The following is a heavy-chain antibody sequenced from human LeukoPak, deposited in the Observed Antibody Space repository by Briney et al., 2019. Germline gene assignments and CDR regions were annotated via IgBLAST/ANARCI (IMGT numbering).Heavy chain of an antibody. Sequence: GGSLRLSCAASGFTFSSYGMHWVRQAPGKGLEWVAVISYDGSNKYYADSVKGRFTISRDNSKNTLYLQMNSLRAEDTAVYYCSRGIQLWLGLDYWGQGTLVTVSS. CDR3: SRGIQLWLGLDY. CDR1: GFTFSSYG. V-gene: IGHV3-30*03. J-gene: IGHJ4*02. D-gene: IGHD5-18*01. CDR2: ISYDGSNK.